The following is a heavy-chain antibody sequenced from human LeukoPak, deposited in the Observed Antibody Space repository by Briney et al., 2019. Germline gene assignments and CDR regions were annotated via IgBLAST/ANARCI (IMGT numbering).Heavy chain of an antibody. CDR1: GGSISSGENH. D-gene: IGHD6-19*01. Sequence: SETLSLTCTVSGGSISSGENHWRWLRQPPGKGLEWIGEINRSGSTNYNPSLKSRVTISVDTSKNQFSLKLSSVTAADTAVYYCAGGLYSSGWYPPPYAFDIWGPGTMVTVSS. V-gene: IGHV4-39*07. CDR3: AGGLYSSGWYPPPYAFDI. J-gene: IGHJ3*02. CDR2: INRSGST.